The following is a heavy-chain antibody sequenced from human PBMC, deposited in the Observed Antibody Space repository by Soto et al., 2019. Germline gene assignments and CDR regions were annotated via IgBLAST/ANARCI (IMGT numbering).Heavy chain of an antibody. J-gene: IGHJ5*02. V-gene: IGHV1-69*13. CDR3: ARDSRWYSSSWYRGNWFAP. CDR2: IIPIFGTA. CDR1: GGTFSSYA. D-gene: IGHD6-13*01. Sequence: ASVKVSCKASGGTFSSYAISWVRQAPGQGLEWMGGIIPIFGTANYAQKFQGRVTITADESTSTAYMELSSLRSEDTAVYYCARDSRWYSSSWYRGNWFAPWGQGTLVTVSS.